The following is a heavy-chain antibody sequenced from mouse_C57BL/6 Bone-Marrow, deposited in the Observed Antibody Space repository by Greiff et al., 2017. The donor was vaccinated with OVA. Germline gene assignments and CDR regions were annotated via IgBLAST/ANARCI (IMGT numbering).Heavy chain of an antibody. Sequence: EVQLQQSGPVLVKPGASVKMSCKASGYTFTDYYMNWVKQSHGKSLEWIGVINPYNGGTSYNQKFKGKATLTVDKSSSTAYMELNSLTSEDSAVYYCANLYGSSSYYYAMDYWGQGTSVTVSS. V-gene: IGHV1-19*01. CDR2: INPYNGGT. CDR1: GYTFTDYY. D-gene: IGHD1-1*01. CDR3: ANLYGSSSYYYAMDY. J-gene: IGHJ4*01.